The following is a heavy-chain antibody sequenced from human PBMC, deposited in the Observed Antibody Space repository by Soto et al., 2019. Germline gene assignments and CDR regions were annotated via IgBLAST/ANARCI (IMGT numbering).Heavy chain of an antibody. CDR2: IIPIFGTA. D-gene: IGHD6-19*01. V-gene: IGHV1-69*12. CDR1: GGTFSSYA. Sequence: QVQLVQSGAEVTKPGSSVKVSCKASGGTFSSYAISWVRQAPGPGLEWLGGIIPIFGTANYAQKFQGRVTITADESTSTAYMELSRRRSEDTAVYDCAGQPNSSGSLDYWGQGTLVTVSS. J-gene: IGHJ4*02. CDR3: AGQPNSSGSLDY.